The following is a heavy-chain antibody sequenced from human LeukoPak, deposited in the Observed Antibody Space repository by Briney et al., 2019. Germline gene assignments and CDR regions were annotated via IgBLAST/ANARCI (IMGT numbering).Heavy chain of an antibody. CDR2: IRYDGNNK. V-gene: IGHV3-30*02. Sequence: PGGSLRLSCAASKFTFSSYGMHWVRQAPGKGLEWVTFIRYDGNNKYYADSVKGRFTISRDNSKNTLYLQMNSLRSEDTAVYYWAKDRLVGGSGTSIDYWGQGTLVTVSS. CDR1: KFTFSSYG. J-gene: IGHJ4*02. CDR3: AKDRLVGGSGTSIDY. D-gene: IGHD3-10*01.